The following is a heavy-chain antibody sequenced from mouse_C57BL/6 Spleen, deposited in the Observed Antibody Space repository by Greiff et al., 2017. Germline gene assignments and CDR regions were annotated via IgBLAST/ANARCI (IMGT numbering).Heavy chain of an antibody. J-gene: IGHJ4*01. Sequence: QVQLKESGAELVRPGASVTLSCKASGYTFTDYEMHWVKQTPVHGLEWIGAIDPETGGTAYNQKFKGKAILTADKSSSTAYMELRSLTSEDSAVYYCTRGTTTGYYAMDYWGQGPSVTVSS. CDR1: GYTFTDYE. CDR3: TRGTTTGYYAMDY. CDR2: IDPETGGT. V-gene: IGHV1-15*01. D-gene: IGHD1-1*01.